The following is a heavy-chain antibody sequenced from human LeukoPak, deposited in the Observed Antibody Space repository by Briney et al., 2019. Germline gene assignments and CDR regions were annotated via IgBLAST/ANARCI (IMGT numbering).Heavy chain of an antibody. CDR1: GFTFSSYA. CDR3: AKDREVGATNYFDY. V-gene: IGHV3-23*01. CDR2: ISGSGGST. D-gene: IGHD1-26*01. Sequence: GGSLRLSCAASGFTFSSYAMSWVRQAPGKGLEWVSDISGSGGSTYYADSVKGRFTISRDNSKNTLYLQMNSLRAEDTAAYYCAKDREVGATNYFDYWGQGTLVTVSS. J-gene: IGHJ4*02.